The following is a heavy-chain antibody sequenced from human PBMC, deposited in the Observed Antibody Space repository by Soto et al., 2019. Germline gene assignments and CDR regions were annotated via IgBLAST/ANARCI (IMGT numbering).Heavy chain of an antibody. J-gene: IGHJ4*02. Sequence: QVQLQESGPGLVKPSQTLSLTCTVSGGSLSSGDDYWSWIRQPPGKGLEWIGYIYYSGTSYYNPSLKSRVTIAVDSSQNQFSLKLSSVTAADTAVYFCARYYFGSGSQFDYWGPGTLVTVSS. CDR2: IYYSGTS. CDR3: ARYYFGSGSQFDY. D-gene: IGHD3-10*01. V-gene: IGHV4-30-4*01. CDR1: GGSLSSGDDY.